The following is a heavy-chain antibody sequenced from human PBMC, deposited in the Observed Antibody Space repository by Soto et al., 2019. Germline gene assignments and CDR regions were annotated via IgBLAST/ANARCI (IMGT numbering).Heavy chain of an antibody. CDR3: ARTGRFLEWLSTFDY. Sequence: QVQLVQSGAEVAKPGASVKVSCKSSGYTFSDYGISWVRQAPGQGLEWMGWISAYNGDTNYAHKFQGRVTMTTDTSTSTAYLELRGLRSDDTAVYYCARTGRFLEWLSTFDYWGQGNLVTVSS. V-gene: IGHV1-18*01. D-gene: IGHD3-3*01. J-gene: IGHJ4*02. CDR2: ISAYNGDT. CDR1: GYTFSDYG.